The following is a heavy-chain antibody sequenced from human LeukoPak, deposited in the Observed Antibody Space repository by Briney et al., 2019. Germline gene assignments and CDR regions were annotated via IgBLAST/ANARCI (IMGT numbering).Heavy chain of an antibody. J-gene: IGHJ6*02. V-gene: IGHV4-59*01. Sequence: SETLSLTCTVSGGSISSYYWGWIRQPPGKGLEWIGYIYYSGTTNYNPSLKSRVTISVDTSKNQFSLKLSSVTAADTAVYYCARGPYPGRGYSYGRDYYYYGVDVWGQGTTVTVSS. CDR1: GGSISSYY. CDR3: ARGPYPGRGYSYGRDYYYYGVDV. CDR2: IYYSGTT. D-gene: IGHD5-18*01.